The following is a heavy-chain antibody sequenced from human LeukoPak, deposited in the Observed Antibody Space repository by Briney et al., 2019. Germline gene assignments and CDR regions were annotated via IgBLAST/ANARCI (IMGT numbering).Heavy chain of an antibody. CDR2: IHTSGDT. Sequence: GGSLRLSCAASGLTGSHNYVSWVRQAPGKGLEWVSAIHTSGDTCYADSVKGRFTISRDNSKNTLYLQMNSLRAEDTAVYYCARDSGVVPAAATFDYWGQGTLVTVSS. V-gene: IGHV3-66*03. D-gene: IGHD2-2*01. CDR1: GLTGSHNY. CDR3: ARDSGVVPAAATFDY. J-gene: IGHJ4*02.